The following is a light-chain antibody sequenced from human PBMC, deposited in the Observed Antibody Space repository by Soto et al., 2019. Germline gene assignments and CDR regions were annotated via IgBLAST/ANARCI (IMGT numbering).Light chain of an antibody. CDR2: GSS. CDR1: QSVSNNY. Sequence: EVVLTQSPGTLSLSPGERATLSCRASQSVSNNYFAWYQQKPGQAPRLLIFGSSDRATGIPDRFSGSGSGTDFTLTIIRLEPEDFAVYYCQQYGSSPPYTFGQGTKLEMK. V-gene: IGKV3-20*01. J-gene: IGKJ2*01. CDR3: QQYGSSPPYT.